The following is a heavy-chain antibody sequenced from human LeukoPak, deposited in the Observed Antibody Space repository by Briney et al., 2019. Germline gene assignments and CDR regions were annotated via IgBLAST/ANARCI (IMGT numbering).Heavy chain of an antibody. CDR3: ARGTYYYDSSGYRYLDY. V-gene: IGHV3-20*04. Sequence: GGSLRLSCAASGFTFDDYGMSWVRQAPGKGLEWVSGINWNGGSTGYADSVKGRFTIYRDNAKNSLYLQMNSLRAEDTALYYCARGTYYYDSSGYRYLDYWGQGTLVTVSS. CDR2: INWNGGST. J-gene: IGHJ4*02. D-gene: IGHD3-22*01. CDR1: GFTFDDYG.